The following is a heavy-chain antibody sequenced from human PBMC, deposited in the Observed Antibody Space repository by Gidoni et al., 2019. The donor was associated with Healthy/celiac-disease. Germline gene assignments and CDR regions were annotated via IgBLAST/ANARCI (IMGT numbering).Heavy chain of an antibody. Sequence: QVQMVQSGAEVKKPGSSVKVSCKASGGTCSSYAISWVRQAPGQGLEWMGGIIPLFGTANYAQKFQGGVTITVDESSSTAYMELSSLSSEDTAVYYCAVGNGAPPYYYYGMDVWGQGTTFTVSS. V-gene: IGHV1-69*01. J-gene: IGHJ6*02. CDR3: AVGNGAPPYYYYGMDV. D-gene: IGHD4-17*01. CDR2: IIPLFGTA. CDR1: GGTCSSYA.